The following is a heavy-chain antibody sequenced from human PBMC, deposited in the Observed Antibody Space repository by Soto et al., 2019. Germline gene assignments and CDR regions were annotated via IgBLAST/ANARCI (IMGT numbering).Heavy chain of an antibody. V-gene: IGHV5-51*01. CDR1: GYSFTSYW. J-gene: IGHJ6*02. CDR2: IYPGDSDT. D-gene: IGHD6-19*01. CDR3: ARHSYSSGWYVYYGMDV. Sequence: VESLKISCKGSGYSFTSYWIGWVRQMPGKGLEWMGIIYPGDSDTRYSPSFQGQVTISADKSISTAYLQWSSLKASDTAMYYCARHSYSSGWYVYYGMDVWGQGTTVTVSS.